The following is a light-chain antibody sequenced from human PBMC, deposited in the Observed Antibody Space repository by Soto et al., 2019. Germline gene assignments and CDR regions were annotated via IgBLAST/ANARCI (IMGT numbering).Light chain of an antibody. CDR1: TGTVTSGHY. CDR2: ETN. V-gene: IGLV7-46*01. CDR3: LLSYSHVVL. Sequence: QTVVTQKPSLTVSPGGTVTLTCAASTGTVTSGHYSCWYQQKPGQAPRTLIYETNKKHSWTPDRFSGSLLGGRDALTLSDAHPEDEGEYYWLLSYSHVVLFGGGTKLTVL. J-gene: IGLJ3*02.